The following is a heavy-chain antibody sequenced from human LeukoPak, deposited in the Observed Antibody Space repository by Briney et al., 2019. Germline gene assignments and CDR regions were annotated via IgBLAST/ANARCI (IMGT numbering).Heavy chain of an antibody. D-gene: IGHD5-18*01. Sequence: PGGSLRLSCAASGFTVSDSYMSWVRQAPGKGLEWVSAISGSGGSTYYADSVKGRFTISRDNSKNTLYLQMNSLRAEDTAVYYCAKGALSGYSYGHFDYWGQGTLVTVSS. J-gene: IGHJ4*02. CDR2: ISGSGGST. V-gene: IGHV3-23*01. CDR1: GFTVSDSY. CDR3: AKGALSGYSYGHFDY.